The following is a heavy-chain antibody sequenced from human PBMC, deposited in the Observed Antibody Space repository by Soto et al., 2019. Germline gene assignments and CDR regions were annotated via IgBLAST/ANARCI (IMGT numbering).Heavy chain of an antibody. J-gene: IGHJ4*02. V-gene: IGHV4-30-4*01. Sequence: SETLSLTCTVSGGSISSGDYYWSWIRQPPGKGLEWIGYIYYSGSTYYNPSLKSRVTISVDTSKNQFSLKLSSVTAADTAVYYCARLSMINAKRFDYWGQGTLVTVSS. CDR2: IYYSGST. D-gene: IGHD3-22*01. CDR1: GGSISSGDYY. CDR3: ARLSMINAKRFDY.